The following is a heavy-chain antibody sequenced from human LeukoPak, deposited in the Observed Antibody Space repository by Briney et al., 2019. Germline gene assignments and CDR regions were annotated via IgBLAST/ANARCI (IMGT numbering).Heavy chain of an antibody. CDR2: ISSSGYTI. Sequence: GGSLRLSCAASGSTFSSYEMNWVRLAPGKGLEWVSYISSSGYTIYYADSVKGRFTISRDNAKNSLYLQMNSLRAEDTAVYYCARLLHIAAASWGQGTLVTVSS. CDR3: ARLLHIAAAS. J-gene: IGHJ4*02. CDR1: GSTFSSYE. V-gene: IGHV3-48*03. D-gene: IGHD6-13*01.